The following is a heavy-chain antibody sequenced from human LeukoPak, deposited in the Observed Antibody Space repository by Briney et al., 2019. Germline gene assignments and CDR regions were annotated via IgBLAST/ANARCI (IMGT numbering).Heavy chain of an antibody. D-gene: IGHD6-19*01. V-gene: IGHV4-59*08. Sequence: SETLSLTRTVSVGSISSYYWSWIRQPPGKGLEGVGYIYHSTSTNYNPSLKRRVTISVDTSKNQYSLKLSSVTAADTAVYYCARHSAGIAVAGMNYWGQGTLVTVSS. CDR2: IYHSTST. CDR1: VGSISSYY. J-gene: IGHJ4*02. CDR3: ARHSAGIAVAGMNY.